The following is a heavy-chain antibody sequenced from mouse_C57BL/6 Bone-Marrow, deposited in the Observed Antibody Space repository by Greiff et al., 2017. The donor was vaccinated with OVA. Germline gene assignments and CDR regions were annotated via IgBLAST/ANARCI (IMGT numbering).Heavy chain of an antibody. D-gene: IGHD1-1*01. J-gene: IGHJ2*01. CDR3: ARGITTVDFDY. CDR1: GYTFTSYW. Sequence: VQLQQPGAELVRPGSSVKLSCKASGYTFTSYWMHWVKQRPIQGLEWIGNIDPSDSETHYNQKFKDKATLTVDKSSSTAYMQLSSLTSEDSAVYYCARGITTVDFDYWGQGTTLTVSS. CDR2: IDPSDSET. V-gene: IGHV1-52*01.